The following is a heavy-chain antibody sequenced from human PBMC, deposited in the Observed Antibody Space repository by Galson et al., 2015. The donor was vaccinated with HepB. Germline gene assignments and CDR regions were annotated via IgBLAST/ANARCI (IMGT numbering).Heavy chain of an antibody. J-gene: IGHJ4*02. CDR2: INSDGSST. CDR3: ASSYYYDSSGPHFDY. V-gene: IGHV3-74*01. D-gene: IGHD3-22*01. Sequence: SLRLSCAASGFTFSSYWMHWVRQAPGKGLVWVSRINSDGSSTCYADSVKGRFTISRDNAKNTLYLQMNSLRAEDTAVYYCASSYYYDSSGPHFDYWGQGTLVTVSS. CDR1: GFTFSSYW.